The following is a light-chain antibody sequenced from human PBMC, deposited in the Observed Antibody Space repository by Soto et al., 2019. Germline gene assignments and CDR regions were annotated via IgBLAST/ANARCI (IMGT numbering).Light chain of an antibody. Sequence: QSALTQPRSVSGSPGQSVTISCTGTSSDVGGYNYVSWYQQHPGRAPRVMIYDVKTRPSGVPDRFSGSKSGNTASLTISELQAEDEADYYCCSYAGDYTFVFGTATKLTV. V-gene: IGLV2-11*01. CDR3: CSYAGDYTFV. J-gene: IGLJ1*01. CDR2: DVK. CDR1: SSDVGGYNY.